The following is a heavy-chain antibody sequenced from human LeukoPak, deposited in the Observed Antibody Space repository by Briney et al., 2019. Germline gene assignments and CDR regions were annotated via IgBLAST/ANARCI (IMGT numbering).Heavy chain of an antibody. D-gene: IGHD3-10*02. V-gene: IGHV3-11*04. CDR3: AELGITMIGGV. J-gene: IGHJ6*04. CDR2: ISSSGSTI. Sequence: GGSLRLSCAASGFTFSDTWMNWVRQAPGKGLEWVSYISSSGSTIYYADSVKGRFTISRDNAKNSLYLQMNSLRAEDTAVYYCAELGITMIGGVWGKGTTVTISS. CDR1: GFTFSDTW.